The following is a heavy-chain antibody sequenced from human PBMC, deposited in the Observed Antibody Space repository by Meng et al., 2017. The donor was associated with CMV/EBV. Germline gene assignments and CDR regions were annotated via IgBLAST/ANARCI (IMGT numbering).Heavy chain of an antibody. Sequence: GGSLRLSCAASGFTFSSYWMHWVRQAPGKGLVWVSRINSAGSSTSYADSLKGRFTIPRDNAKNTLYLQMNSLRAEDTAVYYCAREGPSGNDYWGQGTLVTVSS. V-gene: IGHV3-74*01. J-gene: IGHJ4*02. CDR1: GFTFSSYW. CDR2: INSAGSST. CDR3: AREGPSGNDY. D-gene: IGHD1-14*01.